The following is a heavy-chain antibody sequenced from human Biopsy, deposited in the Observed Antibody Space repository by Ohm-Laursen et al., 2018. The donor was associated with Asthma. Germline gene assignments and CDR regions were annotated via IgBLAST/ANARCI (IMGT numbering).Heavy chain of an antibody. CDR1: GFSSFTYG. Sequence: GSLRLSCSASGFSSFTYGMSWVRRAPGKGLEWVAVISDGGHSTNYADSVRGRFTVSRDDSRDTLYLHLNSLTAEDTAVYFCARGGYCSGVTCFPFDRWGQGTRVSVSS. CDR2: ISDGGHST. J-gene: IGHJ4*02. V-gene: IGHV3-23*01. CDR3: ARGGYCSGVTCFPFDR. D-gene: IGHD6-19*01.